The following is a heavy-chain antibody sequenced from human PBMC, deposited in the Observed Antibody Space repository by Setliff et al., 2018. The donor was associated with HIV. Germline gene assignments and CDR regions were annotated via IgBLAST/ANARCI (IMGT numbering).Heavy chain of an antibody. J-gene: IGHJ4*02. CDR1: GDSMSSKSNH. CDR2: FFKTGRT. D-gene: IGHD6-19*01. Sequence: SETLSLTCTVSGDSMSSKSNHWGWFRQPAGKSLEWIAIFFKTGRTDYNPSLKSRVTISIDTSRNQLSLTLRLSHVTAADTAVYYCARQGAVTGHSFDYWGQGAPVTVSS. CDR3: ARQGAVTGHSFDY. V-gene: IGHV4-39*01.